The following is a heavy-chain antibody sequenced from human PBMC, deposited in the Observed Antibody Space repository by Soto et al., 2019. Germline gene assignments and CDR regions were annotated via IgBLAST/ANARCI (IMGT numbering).Heavy chain of an antibody. CDR1: GYTFTSYA. CDR3: ASSPVDIVATIANWFDP. V-gene: IGHV1-3*01. D-gene: IGHD5-12*01. J-gene: IGHJ5*02. Sequence: QVQLVQSGAEVKKPGASVKVSCKASGYTFTSYAMHWVRQAPGQRLEWMGWINAGNGNTKYSQKFQGRVTITRDTSASTAYMELSSLRSEDTAVYYCASSPVDIVATIANWFDPWGQGTLVTVSS. CDR2: INAGNGNT.